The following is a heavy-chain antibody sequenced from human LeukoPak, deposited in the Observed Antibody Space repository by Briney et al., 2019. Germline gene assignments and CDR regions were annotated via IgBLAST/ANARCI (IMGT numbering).Heavy chain of an antibody. J-gene: IGHJ6*03. Sequence: ASLKVSCKASGYTFTGYYMHWVRQAPGQGLEWMGWINPNSGGTNYAQKFQGRVTMTRDTSISTAYMELSRLRSDDTAVYYCARDGSSWYFYYYYYMDVWGKGTTVTVSS. D-gene: IGHD6-13*01. V-gene: IGHV1-2*02. CDR1: GYTFTGYY. CDR2: INPNSGGT. CDR3: ARDGSSWYFYYYYYMDV.